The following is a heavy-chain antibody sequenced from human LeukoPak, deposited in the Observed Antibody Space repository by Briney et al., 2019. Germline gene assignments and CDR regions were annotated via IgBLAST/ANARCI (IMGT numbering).Heavy chain of an antibody. CDR2: LYNSGST. CDR3: ARAGGGYSYDY. V-gene: IGHV4-59*01. Sequence: SETLSLTCTVSGGSISSYYWSWIRQAPGKGLEWIGYLYNSGSTNYNPSLKSRVTISADTSKNQISLKLSSVTAADTAVYYCARAGGGYSYDYWGQGTLVTVSS. J-gene: IGHJ4*02. D-gene: IGHD5-18*01. CDR1: GGSISSYY.